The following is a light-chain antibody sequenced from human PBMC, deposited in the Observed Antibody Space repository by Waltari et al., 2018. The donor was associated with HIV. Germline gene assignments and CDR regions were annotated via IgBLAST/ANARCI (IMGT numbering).Light chain of an antibody. CDR1: GAGHE. CDR2: GNN. V-gene: IGLV1-40*01. J-gene: IGLJ1*01. CDR3: QSFDSSLTGFV. Sequence: QSVLTQPPSVSGAPGQRVSISCTGSGAGHEVQWYQQIAGKAPKLLIFGNNKRPSGVSARFFGSKSGTSASLAITGLQPEDEAHYYCQSFDSSLTGFVFGSGTEVVVL.